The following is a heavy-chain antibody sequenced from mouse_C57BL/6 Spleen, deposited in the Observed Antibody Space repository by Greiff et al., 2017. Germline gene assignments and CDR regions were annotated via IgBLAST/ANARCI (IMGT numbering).Heavy chain of an antibody. CDR1: GYTFTDYY. CDR2: INPNNGGT. J-gene: IGHJ3*01. Sequence: VQLQQSGPELVKPGASVKISCKASGYTFTDYYMNWVKQSHGKSLEWIGDINPNNGGTSYNQKFKGKATLTVDKSSSTAYMELRSLTSEDSAVYYCARGAYYSNSLAYWGQGTLVTVSA. D-gene: IGHD2-5*01. CDR3: ARGAYYSNSLAY. V-gene: IGHV1-26*01.